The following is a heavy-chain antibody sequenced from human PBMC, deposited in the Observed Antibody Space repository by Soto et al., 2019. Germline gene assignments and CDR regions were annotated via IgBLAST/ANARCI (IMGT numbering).Heavy chain of an antibody. J-gene: IGHJ4*02. CDR2: ISGSGGST. V-gene: IGHV3-23*01. D-gene: IGHD6-19*01. CDR1: GFTFSSYA. Sequence: XESLGLSCAASGFTFSSYAMSWVRQAPGKGLEWVSAISGSGGSTYYADSVKGRFTISRDNSKNTLYLQMNSLRAEDTAVYYCAKGDPDAVAEFDYWGQGTLVTVSS. CDR3: AKGDPDAVAEFDY.